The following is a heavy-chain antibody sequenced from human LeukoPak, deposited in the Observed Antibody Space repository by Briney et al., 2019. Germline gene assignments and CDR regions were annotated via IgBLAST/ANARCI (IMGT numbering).Heavy chain of an antibody. CDR2: INTSGST. D-gene: IGHD3-3*01. CDR3: ARTAYYDLWSGYHVDY. Sequence: SETLSLTCSVSGGSISGYYWTWIRQTAGKGLVWVGHINTSGSTSSNPSLKSRVTMSVDTSKNQFSLKLTSVTAADTAVYYCARTAYYDLWSGYHVDYWGQGTLVTVSS. V-gene: IGHV4-4*07. CDR1: GGSISGYY. J-gene: IGHJ4*02.